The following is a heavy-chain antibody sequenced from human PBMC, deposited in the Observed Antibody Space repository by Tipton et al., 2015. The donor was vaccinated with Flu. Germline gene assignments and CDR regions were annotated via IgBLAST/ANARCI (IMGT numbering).Heavy chain of an antibody. J-gene: IGHJ4*02. D-gene: IGHD2-21*01. Sequence: QVQLVQSGAEVKKPGASVKVSCKVSGFTLSDLSMHWVRQPPGKGLQWMGSFDPDDDETFYAQKFQGRITMTEDTSTDTAYMELSSLRSDDTAVYYCATGIGHSGDYWGQGTLVTVSS. V-gene: IGHV1-24*01. CDR1: GFTLSDLS. CDR3: ATGIGHSGDY. CDR2: FDPDDDET.